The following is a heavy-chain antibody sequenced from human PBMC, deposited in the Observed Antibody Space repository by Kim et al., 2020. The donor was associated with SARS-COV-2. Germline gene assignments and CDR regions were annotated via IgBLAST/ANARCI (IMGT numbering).Heavy chain of an antibody. D-gene: IGHD2-15*01. CDR1: GYTFTGYY. Sequence: ASVKVSCKASGYTFTGYYMHWVRQAPGQGLEWMGRINPNSGGTNYAQKFQGRVTMTRDTSISTAYMELSRVRSDDTAVYYCARDGCSGGSCYSWWFDPWGQGTLVTVSS. J-gene: IGHJ5*02. CDR3: ARDGCSGGSCYSWWFDP. V-gene: IGHV1-2*06. CDR2: INPNSGGT.